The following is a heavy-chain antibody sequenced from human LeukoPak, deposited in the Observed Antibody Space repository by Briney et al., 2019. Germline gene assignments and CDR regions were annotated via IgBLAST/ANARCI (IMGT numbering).Heavy chain of an antibody. CDR2: INPNSGGT. V-gene: IGHV1-2*02. Sequence: ASVKVSCKASGYTFTGYCIFWVRQAPGQGLEWMGWINPNSGGTNYAQKFQGRVTMTRDTSISTAYMELSRLRSDDTAVFYCTRGHHYFVSGSYYNFWGQGTLVTVSS. CDR1: GYTFTGYC. CDR3: TRGHHYFVSGSYYNF. J-gene: IGHJ4*02. D-gene: IGHD3-10*01.